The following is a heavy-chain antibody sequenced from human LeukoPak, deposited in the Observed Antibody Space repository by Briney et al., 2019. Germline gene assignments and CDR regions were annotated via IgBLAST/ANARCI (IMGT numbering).Heavy chain of an antibody. J-gene: IGHJ4*02. CDR1: GFTFSTNW. D-gene: IGHD3-3*02. V-gene: IGHV3-7*01. CDR3: ARDPGFSSFDY. CDR2: IKPDGSDK. Sequence: GGSLRLSCAASGFTFSTNWMSWVRQAPGKGLEWVANIKPDGSDKYYVGSVKGRFTISRDNAKNSLYLQMNSLRADDTAVYYCARDPGFSSFDYWGQGTLVTVSS.